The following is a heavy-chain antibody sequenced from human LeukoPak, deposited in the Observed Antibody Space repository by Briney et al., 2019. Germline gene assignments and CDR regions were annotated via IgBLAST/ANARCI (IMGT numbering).Heavy chain of an antibody. CDR1: DGSISSYY. CDR3: ARWGHFDTSGYFVVDY. D-gene: IGHD3-22*01. V-gene: IGHV4-59*01. Sequence: SETLSLTCSISDGSISSYYWNWIRQSPGKGLKWIGHIHYSGSTHYNPSLQSRVSISIDTSKNHFSLKLRSVTAVDTAVYYCARWGHFDTSGYFVVDYWGQGTLVTVSS. J-gene: IGHJ4*02. CDR2: IHYSGST.